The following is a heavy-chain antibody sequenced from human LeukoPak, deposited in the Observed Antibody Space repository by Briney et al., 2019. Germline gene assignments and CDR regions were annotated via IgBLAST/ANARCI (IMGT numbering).Heavy chain of an antibody. CDR3: AELGITMIGGV. CDR2: ISSSGSTI. J-gene: IGHJ6*04. Sequence: GGSLRLSCAASGFTLSSYEMNWVRQAPGKGLEWVSYISSSGSTIYYADSVKGRFTISRDNAKNSLYLQMNGLRAEDTVVYYCAELGITMIGGVWGKGTTVTISS. CDR1: GFTLSSYE. D-gene: IGHD3-10*02. V-gene: IGHV3-48*03.